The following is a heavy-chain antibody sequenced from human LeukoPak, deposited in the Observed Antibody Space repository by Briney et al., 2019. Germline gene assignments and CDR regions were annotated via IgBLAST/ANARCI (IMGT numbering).Heavy chain of an antibody. V-gene: IGHV1-8*03. Sequence: ASVKVPCKASGYTFTSYDINWLRQATGQGLEWMGWMNPNSGNTGYAQKFQGRVTITRNTSISTAYMELSSLRSEDTAVYYCARGAGSLYYDFWSGYLGYWGQGTLVTVSS. CDR3: ARGAGSLYYDFWSGYLGY. D-gene: IGHD3-3*01. CDR2: MNPNSGNT. CDR1: GYTFTSYD. J-gene: IGHJ1*01.